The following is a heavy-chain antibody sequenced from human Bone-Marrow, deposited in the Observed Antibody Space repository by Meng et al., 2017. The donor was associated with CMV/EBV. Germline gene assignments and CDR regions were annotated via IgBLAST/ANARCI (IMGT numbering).Heavy chain of an antibody. V-gene: IGHV3-30*02. CDR1: GFTFSSYG. D-gene: IGHD3-22*01. Sequence: GESLKISCAASGFTFSSYGMHWVRQAPGKGLEWVAFIRYDGSNKYYADSVKGRFTISRDNSKNTLYLQMNSLRAEDTAVYYCAKMHYDSSGYYKSGYYYYYGMDVWGQGTTVTVYS. CDR3: AKMHYDSSGYYKSGYYYYYGMDV. CDR2: IRYDGSNK. J-gene: IGHJ6*02.